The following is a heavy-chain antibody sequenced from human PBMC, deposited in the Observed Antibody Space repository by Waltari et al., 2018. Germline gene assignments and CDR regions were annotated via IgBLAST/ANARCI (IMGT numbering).Heavy chain of an antibody. J-gene: IGHJ4*02. CDR1: GFTFSSYS. Sequence: EVQLVESGGGLVTPGGSLRLSCAASGFTFSSYSMTWVRQAPGKGLECVSSISSSSSYIYYADSVKGRFTISRDNAKNSLYLQMNSLRAEDTAVYYCARFPHEGLGYWGQGTLVTVSS. CDR2: ISSSSSYI. V-gene: IGHV3-21*01. CDR3: ARFPHEGLGY. D-gene: IGHD7-27*01.